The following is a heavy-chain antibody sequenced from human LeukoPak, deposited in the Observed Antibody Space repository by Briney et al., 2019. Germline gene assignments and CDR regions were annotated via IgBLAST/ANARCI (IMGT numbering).Heavy chain of an antibody. Sequence: PGGSLRLSCAASGFTFSSYAMSWVRQAPGKGLEWVSAISGSGGSTYYADSVKGRFTISRDNSKNTLYLQMNSLRAEDTAVYYCTRTSSGWYSYWGQGTLVTVSS. CDR3: TRTSSGWYSY. D-gene: IGHD6-19*01. J-gene: IGHJ4*02. V-gene: IGHV3-23*01. CDR2: ISGSGGST. CDR1: GFTFSSYA.